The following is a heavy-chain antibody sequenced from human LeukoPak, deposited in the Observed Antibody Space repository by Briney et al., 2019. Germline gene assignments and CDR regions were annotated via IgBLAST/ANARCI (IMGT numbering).Heavy chain of an antibody. CDR3: ARARVRANWFDP. J-gene: IGHJ5*02. D-gene: IGHD3-10*01. Sequence: ASVKVSCKASGYTFTSYYMHWVRQAPGQGLEWMGWINPNSGGTNYAQKFQGRVTMTRDTSISTAYMELSRLRSDDTAVYYCARARVRANWFDPWGQGTLVTVSS. CDR2: INPNSGGT. V-gene: IGHV1-2*02. CDR1: GYTFTSYY.